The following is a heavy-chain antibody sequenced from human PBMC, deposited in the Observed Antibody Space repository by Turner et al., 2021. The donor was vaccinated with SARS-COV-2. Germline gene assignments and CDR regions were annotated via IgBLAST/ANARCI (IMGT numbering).Heavy chain of an antibody. V-gene: IGHV3-9*01. Sequence: EVQLVASGGGLVQPGRSLRLSCAASGFTFDEYAMHWVRQAPGKGLEWVSGSGSIGYADSVKGRFTISRDNAKNSLYLQMNSLRVEDTALYYCVKDLGYSSGGMDVWGQGTTVTVSS. CDR3: VKDLGYSSGGMDV. J-gene: IGHJ6*02. D-gene: IGHD6-19*01. CDR2: SGSI. CDR1: GFTFDEYA.